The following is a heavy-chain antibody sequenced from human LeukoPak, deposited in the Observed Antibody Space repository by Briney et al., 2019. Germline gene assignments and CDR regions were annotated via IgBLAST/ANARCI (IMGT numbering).Heavy chain of an antibody. CDR2: ISVYNGNT. J-gene: IGHJ4*02. D-gene: IGHD3-22*01. V-gene: IGHV1-18*01. Sequence: ASVKVSCKACGYTFTNYAISWVRQAPGQGLEWMGRISVYNGNTNSAQNLQGRVTMTTDTSTTTAYMELRGLTSDDTAVYYFARSMPHYYESSGYSSDYWGQGTPVTVSS. CDR1: GYTFTNYA. CDR3: ARSMPHYYESSGYSSDY.